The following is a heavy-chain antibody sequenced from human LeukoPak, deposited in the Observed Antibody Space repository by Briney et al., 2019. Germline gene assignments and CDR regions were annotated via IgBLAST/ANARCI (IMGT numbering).Heavy chain of an antibody. V-gene: IGHV4-34*01. Sequence: SETLSLTCPVYGGSFSGYYWSWIPQPPGKGLEWIGEINHSGSTNYNPSLKSRVTISVDTSKNQFSLKLSSVTAADTAVYYCARGETPDYWGQGTLVTVSS. CDR1: GGSFSGYY. J-gene: IGHJ4*02. CDR2: INHSGST. CDR3: ARGETPDY.